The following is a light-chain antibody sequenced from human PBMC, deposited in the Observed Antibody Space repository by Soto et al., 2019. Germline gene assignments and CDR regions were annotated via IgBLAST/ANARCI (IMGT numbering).Light chain of an antibody. J-gene: IGLJ3*02. V-gene: IGLV2-14*01. CDR3: LSYTITSILV. CDR1: NGDVGAYNY. Sequence: QSALTQPASVSGSPGQSIRVSCAGGNGDVGAYNYVSWFQQHPGKAPKLIIFEVSNRPSGVSHRFSGSKSGNTASLTISGLQTEDEADYYCLSYTITSILVFGGGTKVTVL. CDR2: EVS.